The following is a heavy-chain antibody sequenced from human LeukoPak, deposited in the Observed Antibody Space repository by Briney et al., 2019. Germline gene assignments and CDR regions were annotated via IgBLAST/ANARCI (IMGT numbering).Heavy chain of an antibody. Sequence: SETLSLTCTVSGGSISSYYWSWFRQPPGKGLEWIGYIYTSGSTNYNPSLKSRVTISVDTSKNQFSLKLSSVTAADTAVYYCASVATNGVSRRGHAFDIWGQGTMVTVSS. CDR1: GGSISSYY. V-gene: IGHV4-4*09. D-gene: IGHD2-8*01. CDR3: ASVATNGVSRRGHAFDI. CDR2: IYTSGST. J-gene: IGHJ3*02.